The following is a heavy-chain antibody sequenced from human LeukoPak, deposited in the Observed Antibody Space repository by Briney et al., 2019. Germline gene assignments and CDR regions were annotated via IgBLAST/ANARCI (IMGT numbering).Heavy chain of an antibody. D-gene: IGHD1-26*01. CDR2: ISSNGGST. Sequence: GGSLRLSCAASGFTFSSYAMHWVRQAPGKGLEYVSAISSNGGSTYYANSVKGRFTISRDNSKNTLYLQMGSLRAEDMAVYYCARDRENSGSYSGAFDYWGQGTLVTVSS. CDR1: GFTFSSYA. CDR3: ARDRENSGSYSGAFDY. J-gene: IGHJ4*02. V-gene: IGHV3-64*01.